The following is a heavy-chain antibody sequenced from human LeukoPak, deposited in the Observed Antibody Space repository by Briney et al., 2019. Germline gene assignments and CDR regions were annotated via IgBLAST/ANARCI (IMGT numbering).Heavy chain of an antibody. D-gene: IGHD3-16*02. CDR1: GGSISSGSYY. CDR3: ARTYDYIWGSFRSHSFDS. V-gene: IGHV4-61*02. J-gene: IGHJ4*02. CDR2: IYTSGST. Sequence: PSETLSLTCTVSGGSISSGSYYWSWIRQPAGKGLEWIGRIYTSGSTNYNPSLKSRVTISVDTSKNQFSLKLSSVTAADTGVYYCARTYDYIWGSFRSHSFDSWGQGTLVTVSS.